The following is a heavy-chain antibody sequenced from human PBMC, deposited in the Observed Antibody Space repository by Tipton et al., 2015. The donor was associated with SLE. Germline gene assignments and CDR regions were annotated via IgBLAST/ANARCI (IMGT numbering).Heavy chain of an antibody. Sequence: TLSLTCTVSGDSVSTSNHYWSWIRQSPGKGLEWIGYIYYSGSTNYNPSLKSRVTISVDTSKNQFSLKLSSVTAADTAVYYCARASGGLLPFDYWGQGTLVTVSS. D-gene: IGHD3-22*01. CDR3: ARASGGLLPFDY. J-gene: IGHJ4*02. V-gene: IGHV4-61*01. CDR1: GDSVSTSNHY. CDR2: IYYSGST.